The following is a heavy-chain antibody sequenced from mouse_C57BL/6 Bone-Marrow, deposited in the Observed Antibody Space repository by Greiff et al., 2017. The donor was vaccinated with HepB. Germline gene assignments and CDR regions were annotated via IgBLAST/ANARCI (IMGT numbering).Heavy chain of an antibody. J-gene: IGHJ3*01. CDR3: AKGKIYYGYDAWFAY. CDR1: GFSLTSYG. CDR2: IWRGGST. D-gene: IGHD2-2*01. V-gene: IGHV2-5*01. Sequence: QVQLQQSGPGLVQPSQSLSITCTVSGFSLTSYGVHWVRQSPGKGLEWLGVIWRGGSTDYNAAFMSRLSITKDNSKSQVFFKMNSLQADDTAIYYCAKGKIYYGYDAWFAYWGQGTLVTVSA.